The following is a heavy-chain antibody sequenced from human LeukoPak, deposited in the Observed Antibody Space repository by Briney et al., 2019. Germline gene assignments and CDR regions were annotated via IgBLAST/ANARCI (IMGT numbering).Heavy chain of an antibody. V-gene: IGHV3-48*03. J-gene: IGHJ4*02. CDR2: ISSSGSSI. CDR1: GFTFSSYE. D-gene: IGHD1-26*01. Sequence: GGSLRLSCAASGFTFSSYEMNWVRQAPGKGLEWVSYISSSGSSIYYADSVKGRFTISRDNAKNSLSLQMNSLRAKDTAVYYCARYSGSYSKVDYWGQGTLVTVSS. CDR3: ARYSGSYSKVDY.